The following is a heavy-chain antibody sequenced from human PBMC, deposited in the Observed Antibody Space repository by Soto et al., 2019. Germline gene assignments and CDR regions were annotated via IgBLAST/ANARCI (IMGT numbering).Heavy chain of an antibody. V-gene: IGHV3-30*18. CDR3: AKDHLLTTVTTVGD. CDR1: GFTFCSYG. D-gene: IGHD4-17*01. CDR2: ISYHGNDK. Sequence: QVQLVESGGGVVQPGRSLRLSCAASGFTFCSYGMHWVRQAPGKGLGWVAVISYHGNDKYYAESVKGRFTISMDNFKNTLYLQMDSLRVEDTAVYYCAKDHLLTTVTTVGDGGQGTLVTVSS. J-gene: IGHJ4*02.